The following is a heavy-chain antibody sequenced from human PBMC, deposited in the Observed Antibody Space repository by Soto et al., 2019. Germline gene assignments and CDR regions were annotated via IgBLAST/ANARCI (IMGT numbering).Heavy chain of an antibody. D-gene: IGHD3-22*01. CDR2: IYHSGST. CDR3: ARGRSYYDSSGYYYYYYGMDV. V-gene: IGHV4-4*02. J-gene: IGHJ6*02. Sequence: SETLSLTCAFSCGSIISSNWWSWVRQPPGKGLEWIGEIYHSGSTNYNPSLKSRVTISVDKSKNQFSLKLSSVTAADTAVYYCARGRSYYDSSGYYYYYYGMDVWGQGTTVTVSS. CDR1: CGSIISSNW.